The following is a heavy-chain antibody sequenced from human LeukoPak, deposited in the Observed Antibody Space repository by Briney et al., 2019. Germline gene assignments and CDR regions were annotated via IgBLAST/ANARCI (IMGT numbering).Heavy chain of an antibody. J-gene: IGHJ4*02. Sequence: GGSLRLSCAASGFTVSSNYMSWVRQAPGKGLDWVSVIYSGGSTYYADSVKGRFTISRDNSKNTLYLQMNSLRAEDTAVYYCARGIQLWFFFDYWGQGTLVTVSS. V-gene: IGHV3-53*01. CDR3: ARGIQLWFFFDY. CDR2: IYSGGST. D-gene: IGHD5-18*01. CDR1: GFTVSSNY.